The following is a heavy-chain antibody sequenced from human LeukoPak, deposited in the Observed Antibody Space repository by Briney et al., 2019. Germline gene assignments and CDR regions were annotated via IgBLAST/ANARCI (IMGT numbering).Heavy chain of an antibody. J-gene: IGHJ4*02. CDR3: AMDRGY. V-gene: IGHV3-23*01. CDR1: GFTFSTYA. D-gene: IGHD2-2*03. CDR2: ISGSAGST. Sequence: GGSLRLSCAASGFTFSTYAMTWVRQAPGKGLEWVSAISGSAGSTYYANSVKGRFTISRDNSKNTLYLQMSSLTAEDTAVYYCAMDRGYWGQGTLVTVSS.